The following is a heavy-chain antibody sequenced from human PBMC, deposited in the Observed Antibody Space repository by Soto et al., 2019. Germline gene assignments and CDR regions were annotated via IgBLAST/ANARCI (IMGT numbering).Heavy chain of an antibody. CDR1: GYTFTSHK. J-gene: IGHJ5*02. Sequence: QVQLVQSGAEVKKPGASVKVSCKASGYTFTSHKINWVRQATGQGLEWMGWMDPDSGKTAYVQKFQGRVTMTRNTSIGTAYMELNSLRSDDTVMSYCARQHDDYWGVLNWFDPCGQGTLVNVSS. CDR3: ARQHDDYWGVLNWFDP. CDR2: MDPDSGKT. D-gene: IGHD3-3*01. V-gene: IGHV1-8*01.